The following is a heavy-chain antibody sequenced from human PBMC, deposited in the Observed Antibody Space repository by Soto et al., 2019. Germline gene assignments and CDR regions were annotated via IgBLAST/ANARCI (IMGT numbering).Heavy chain of an antibody. CDR2: ISSSSTI. V-gene: IGHV3-48*01. J-gene: IGHJ3*02. Sequence: GGSLRLSCAASGFTFSSYSMNWVRQAPGKGLEWVSYISSSSTIYYADSVKGRFTISRDNAKNSLYLQMNSLRAEDTAVYYCARDVADSSSWYASDAFDIWGQGTMVTVSS. CDR1: GFTFSSYS. D-gene: IGHD6-13*01. CDR3: ARDVADSSSWYASDAFDI.